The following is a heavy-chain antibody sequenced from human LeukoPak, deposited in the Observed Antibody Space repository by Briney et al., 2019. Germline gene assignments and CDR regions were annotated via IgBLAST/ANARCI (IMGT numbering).Heavy chain of an antibody. D-gene: IGHD1-26*01. CDR1: GGSISSSSYY. CDR3: ARHEYSGSYYGLSWFDP. Sequence: SETLSLTCTVSGGSISSSSYYWGWIRQPPGKGLEWIASIYYSGSTYYNPSLKSRVTLSVDTSKNQLSLKLSSLTAADTAVYYCARHEYSGSYYGLSWFDPWGQGTLVTVSS. J-gene: IGHJ5*02. V-gene: IGHV4-39*01. CDR2: IYYSGST.